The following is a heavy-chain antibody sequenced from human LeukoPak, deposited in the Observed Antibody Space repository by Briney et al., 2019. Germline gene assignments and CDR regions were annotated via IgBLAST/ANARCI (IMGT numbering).Heavy chain of an antibody. CDR1: GGSISSYY. Sequence: SETLSLTCTVSGGSISSYYWSWIRQPPGKGLEWIGYIYYSGSTNYNPSLKSRVTISVDTSKNQFSLKLSSVTAADTAVYYCARDDFWSGYHDYWGQGTLVTVSS. V-gene: IGHV4-59*12. J-gene: IGHJ4*02. D-gene: IGHD3-3*01. CDR3: ARDDFWSGYHDY. CDR2: IYYSGST.